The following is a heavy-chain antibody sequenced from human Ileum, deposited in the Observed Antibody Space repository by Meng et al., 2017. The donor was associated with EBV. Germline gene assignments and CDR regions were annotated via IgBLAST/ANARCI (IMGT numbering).Heavy chain of an antibody. CDR2: VYWDDDK. D-gene: IGHD3/OR15-3a*01. V-gene: IGHV2-5*02. Sequence: GSGPALVNPTQTSTLTCIFSAFSLNTSGVGVGWIRQPPGKALEWLALVYWDDDKRYSPSLERRLTITKDTSKNQVVLTMTNMDPLDTATYYCAHEEDWRIDYWGQGTLVTVSS. J-gene: IGHJ4*02. CDR3: AHEEDWRIDY. CDR1: AFSLNTSGVG.